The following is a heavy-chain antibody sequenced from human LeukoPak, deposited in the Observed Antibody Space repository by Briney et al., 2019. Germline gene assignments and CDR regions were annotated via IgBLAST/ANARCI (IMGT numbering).Heavy chain of an antibody. CDR2: ISYDGSNK. CDR3: ARGTPYYYDSSGYYFDY. J-gene: IGHJ4*02. V-gene: IGHV3-30-3*01. CDR1: GFTFSSYA. Sequence: GGSLILSCAASGFTFSSYAMHWVRQAPGKGLEWVAVISYDGSNKYYADSVQGRFTISRDNSKNTLYLQMNSLRAEDTAVYYCARGTPYYYDSSGYYFDYWGQGTLVTVSS. D-gene: IGHD3-22*01.